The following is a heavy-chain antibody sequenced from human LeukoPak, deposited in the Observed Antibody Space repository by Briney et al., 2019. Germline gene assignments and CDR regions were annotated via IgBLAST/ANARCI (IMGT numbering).Heavy chain of an antibody. Sequence: SETLSLTCTVSGGSISSGSYDLSWIRQPAGKGLEWIGRIYTSGSTNYNPSLKSRVTISVDTSKNQFSLKLSSVTAADTAVYYCARVGYYDILTDLAGGADIWGQGTMVTVSS. CDR1: GGSISSGSYD. D-gene: IGHD3-9*01. V-gene: IGHV4-61*02. J-gene: IGHJ3*02. CDR2: IYTSGST. CDR3: ARVGYYDILTDLAGGADI.